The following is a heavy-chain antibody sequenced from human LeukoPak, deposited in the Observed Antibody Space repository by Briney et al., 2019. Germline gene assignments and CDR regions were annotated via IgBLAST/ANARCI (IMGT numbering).Heavy chain of an antibody. V-gene: IGHV3-64*01. J-gene: IGHJ5*02. CDR1: GFIFSSCA. Sequence: GGSLRLSCAASGFIFSSCAMHWVRQASGKGLEYVAAISGNGDSTYYANSVKGRFTISRDNSKNTLYLQMGSLRAEDMAVYYCVREVYDGNWFDPWGQGTLVTVSS. D-gene: IGHD3-3*01. CDR3: VREVYDGNWFDP. CDR2: ISGNGDST.